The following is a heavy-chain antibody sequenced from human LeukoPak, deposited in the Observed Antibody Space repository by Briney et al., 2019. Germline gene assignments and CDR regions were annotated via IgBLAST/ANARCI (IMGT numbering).Heavy chain of an antibody. D-gene: IGHD6-13*01. CDR3: AKDLSSSWPNAFHI. Sequence: GSLRLSCTASGFTFASHAMSWVRQAPGEGLEWVSFISGSSSSTYYADSVQGRFTTSRDNSKNILYLQMNSLRAEDTAVYYCAKDLSSSWPNAFHIWGQGTMVTVSS. V-gene: IGHV3-23*01. CDR1: GFTFASHA. CDR2: ISGSSSST. J-gene: IGHJ3*02.